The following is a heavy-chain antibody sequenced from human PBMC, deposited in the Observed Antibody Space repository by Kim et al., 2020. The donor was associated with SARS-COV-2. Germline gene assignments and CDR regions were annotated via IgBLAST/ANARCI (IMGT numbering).Heavy chain of an antibody. D-gene: IGHD5-18*01. CDR3: ARFVVDTAMAGFDY. Sequence: SPSFQGQVTISADKSISTAYLQWSSLKASDTAMYYCARFVVDTAMAGFDYWGQGTLVTVSS. V-gene: IGHV5-51*01. J-gene: IGHJ4*02.